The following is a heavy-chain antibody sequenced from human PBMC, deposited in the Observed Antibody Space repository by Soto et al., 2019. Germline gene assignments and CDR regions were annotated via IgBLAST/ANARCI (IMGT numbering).Heavy chain of an antibody. Sequence: PSDTPSLTCAFDGWSFSGYYWSWIRPPPGKGLEWIGEINHSGSTNYNPSLKSRVTISVDTSKNQFSLKLSSVTAADTAVYYCARVPTGIFGVVSPYGMDVWGQGTTVIVAS. CDR1: GWSFSGYY. J-gene: IGHJ6*02. CDR2: INHSGST. CDR3: ARVPTGIFGVVSPYGMDV. D-gene: IGHD3-3*01. V-gene: IGHV4-34*01.